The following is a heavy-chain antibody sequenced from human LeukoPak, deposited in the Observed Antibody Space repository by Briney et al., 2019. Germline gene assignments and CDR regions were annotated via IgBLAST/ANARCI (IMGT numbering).Heavy chain of an antibody. J-gene: IGHJ5*02. Sequence: SETLSLTCAVSGGSISSSSYYWGWIRQPPGKGLEWIGSIYYSGSTYYNPSLKSRVTISVDTSKNQFSLKLSSVTAADTAVYYCARDQGTGWFDPWGQGTLVTVSS. CDR2: IYYSGST. V-gene: IGHV4-39*07. D-gene: IGHD1-1*01. CDR1: GGSISSSSYY. CDR3: ARDQGTGWFDP.